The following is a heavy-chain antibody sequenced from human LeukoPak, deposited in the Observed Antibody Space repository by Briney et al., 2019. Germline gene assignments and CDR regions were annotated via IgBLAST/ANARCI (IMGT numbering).Heavy chain of an antibody. D-gene: IGHD3-10*01. Sequence: GGSLRLSRAASGFTFRHYAVHWVRQAPGRGLEWVAVLSFDGAHKYYAESVKGRFTISRDNSNNTLFLQMDSLRIEDTALYYCVRARAGGLDYWGQGTLVTVSS. CDR1: GFTFRHYA. J-gene: IGHJ4*02. CDR2: LSFDGAHK. CDR3: VRARAGGLDY. V-gene: IGHV3-30*04.